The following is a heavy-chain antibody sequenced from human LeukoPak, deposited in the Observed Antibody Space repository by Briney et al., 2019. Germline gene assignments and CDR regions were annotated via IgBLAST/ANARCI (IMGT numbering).Heavy chain of an antibody. Sequence: GGSLRLSCAASGFTFSSYWMSWVRQAPGKGLEWVANIKQDGSEKYYVDSVKGRFTISRDNGRNSLYLQMNSLRAEDTAVYYCVRDGVPERWLHLGYWGQGTLVTVSS. CDR1: GFTFSSYW. J-gene: IGHJ4*02. D-gene: IGHD5-24*01. V-gene: IGHV3-7*03. CDR2: IKQDGSEK. CDR3: VRDGVPERWLHLGY.